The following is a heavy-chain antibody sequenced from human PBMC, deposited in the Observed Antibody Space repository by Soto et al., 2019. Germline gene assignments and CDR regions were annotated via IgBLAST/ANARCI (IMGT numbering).Heavy chain of an antibody. CDR2: ISGSGGST. CDR1: GFTFSSYA. Sequence: PRLSCAASGFTFSSYAMSWVRQAPGKGLEWVSAISGSGGSTYYADSVKGRFTISRDNSKNTLYLQMNSLRAEDTAVYYCAKDLAGYSYGIDYWGQGTLVTVSS. D-gene: IGHD5-18*01. V-gene: IGHV3-23*01. CDR3: AKDLAGYSYGIDY. J-gene: IGHJ4*02.